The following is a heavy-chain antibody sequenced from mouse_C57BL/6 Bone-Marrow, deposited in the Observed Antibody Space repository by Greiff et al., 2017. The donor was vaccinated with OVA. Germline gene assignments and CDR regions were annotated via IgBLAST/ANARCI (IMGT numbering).Heavy chain of an antibody. Sequence: EVHLVESGGGLVQPGGSLSLSCAASGFTFTDYYMSWVRQPPGKALEWLGFIRNKANGYTTEYSASVKGRFTISRDNSQSILYLQINALRAEDSATYYCARYIRALMAGYFDVWGTGTTVTVSS. CDR2: IRNKANGYTT. CDR3: ARYIRALMAGYFDV. J-gene: IGHJ1*03. V-gene: IGHV7-3*01. D-gene: IGHD3-3*01. CDR1: GFTFTDYY.